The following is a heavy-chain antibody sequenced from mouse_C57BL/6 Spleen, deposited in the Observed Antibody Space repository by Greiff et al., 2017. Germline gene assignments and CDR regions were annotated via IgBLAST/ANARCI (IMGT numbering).Heavy chain of an antibody. CDR3: ASIYYGYDDWYFDV. CDR1: GYTFTSYW. V-gene: IGHV1-52*01. J-gene: IGHJ1*03. Sequence: VKLMESGAELVRPGSSVKLSCKASGYTFTSYWMHWVKQRPIQGLEWIGNIDPSDSETHYNQKFKDKATLTVDKSSSTAYMQLSSLTSEDSAVYYCASIYYGYDDWYFDVWGTGTTVTVSS. CDR2: IDPSDSET. D-gene: IGHD2-2*01.